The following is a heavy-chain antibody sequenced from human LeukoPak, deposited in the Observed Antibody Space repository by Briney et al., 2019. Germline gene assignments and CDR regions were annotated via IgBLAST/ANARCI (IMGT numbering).Heavy chain of an antibody. CDR1: GYTFTFYY. Sequence: GASVRVSCTASGYTFTFYYMHWVRQAPGQGLEWMGWINPKSGGTNYAQKFQGRVTMTRDTSITTAYMELSRLRSDDMAVYYCASGVNDYGDFYFDYWGQGTLVTVSS. CDR3: ASGVNDYGDFYFDY. J-gene: IGHJ4*02. V-gene: IGHV1-2*02. CDR2: INPKSGGT. D-gene: IGHD4-17*01.